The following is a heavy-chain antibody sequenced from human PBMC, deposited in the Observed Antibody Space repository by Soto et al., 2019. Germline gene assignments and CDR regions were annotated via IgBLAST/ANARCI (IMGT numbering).Heavy chain of an antibody. Sequence: SETLSLTCTVSGGSISSYYWSWIRQPPGKGLEWIGYIYYSGSTNYNPSLKSRVTISVDTSKNQFSLKLSSVTAADTAVYYCARAILTGYYNVIDAFDIWGQGTMVTVSS. CDR3: ARAILTGYYNVIDAFDI. CDR1: GGSISSYY. J-gene: IGHJ3*02. D-gene: IGHD3-9*01. CDR2: IYYSGST. V-gene: IGHV4-59*01.